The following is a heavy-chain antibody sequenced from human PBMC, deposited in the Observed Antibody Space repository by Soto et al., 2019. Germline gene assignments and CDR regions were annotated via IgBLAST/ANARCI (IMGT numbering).Heavy chain of an antibody. Sequence: SLRLSGAASGLTFTSHAMHWVLQTPVKGLEWVAAISYDEIDKKYASSVKGRFTVSRDNVKNTLSLQMNSLRPEDTPVYYCAKDSGYQLPDNYFYYGLAFWAQGTTVTISS. V-gene: IGHV3-30*18. CDR1: GLTFTSHA. J-gene: IGHJ6*01. D-gene: IGHD2-2*01. CDR3: AKDSGYQLPDNYFYYGLAF. CDR2: ISYDEIDK.